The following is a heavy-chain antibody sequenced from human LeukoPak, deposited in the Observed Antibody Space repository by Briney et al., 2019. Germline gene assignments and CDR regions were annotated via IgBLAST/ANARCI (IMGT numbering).Heavy chain of an antibody. Sequence: GGSLRLSCAASGFTVSSNYMSWVRQAPGKGLEWVSVIYSGGSTYYADSVKGRFTISRDNAKNPLYLQMNSLRAEDTAVYYCARGYDFWSGGFGFDYWGQGTLVTVPS. CDR3: ARGYDFWSGGFGFDY. D-gene: IGHD3-3*01. J-gene: IGHJ4*02. CDR1: GFTVSSNY. V-gene: IGHV3-53*01. CDR2: IYSGGST.